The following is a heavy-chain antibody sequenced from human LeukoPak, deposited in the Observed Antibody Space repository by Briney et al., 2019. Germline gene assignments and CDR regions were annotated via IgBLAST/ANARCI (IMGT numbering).Heavy chain of an antibody. Sequence: GGSLRLSCAASGFTVSDNYMTWVRQAPGKGLEWVSAISGRGASTYYADSVKGRFTISRDNSKNTLYLQMSSLRAEDTAVYYCASSIAAPATPFDYWGQGTLVTVSS. V-gene: IGHV3-23*01. CDR2: ISGRGAST. CDR3: ASSIAAPATPFDY. CDR1: GFTVSDNY. J-gene: IGHJ4*02. D-gene: IGHD6-13*01.